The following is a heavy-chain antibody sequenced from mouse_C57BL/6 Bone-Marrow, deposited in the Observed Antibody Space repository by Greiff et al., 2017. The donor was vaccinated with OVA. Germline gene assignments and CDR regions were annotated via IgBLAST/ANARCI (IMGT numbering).Heavy chain of an antibody. CDR1: GYTFTSYW. CDR3: GRRGYDFLVGY. V-gene: IGHV1-52*01. D-gene: IGHD2-4*01. J-gene: IGHJ3*01. CDR2: IDPSDSET. Sequence: QVQLQQPGAELVRPGSSVKLSCKASGYTFTSYWMHWVKQRPIQGLEWIGNIDPSDSETHYNQKFKDKATLTVDKSSSTAYMQLSSLTSEDSAVYYGGRRGYDFLVGYWGQGTLVTVSA.